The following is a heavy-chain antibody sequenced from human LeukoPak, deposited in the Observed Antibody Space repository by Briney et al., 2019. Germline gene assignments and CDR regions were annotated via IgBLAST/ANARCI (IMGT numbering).Heavy chain of an antibody. D-gene: IGHD3-3*01. J-gene: IGHJ5*02. CDR3: ARADFIDAGPYLIGP. Sequence: ASVKVSCKTSGYSFTDYYIHCVRQAPGQGLEWMGWINTKSGRTSSARKFQGRVTMTRDPSITTVYMDMAWLTSDDTAIYFCARADFIDAGPYLIGPWGQGTLVTVSS. V-gene: IGHV1-2*02. CDR2: INTKSGRT. CDR1: GYSFTDYY.